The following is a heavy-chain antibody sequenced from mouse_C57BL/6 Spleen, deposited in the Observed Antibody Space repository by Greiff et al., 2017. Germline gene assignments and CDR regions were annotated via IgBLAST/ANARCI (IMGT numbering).Heavy chain of an antibody. Sequence: EVKLQESGPGLVKPSQSLSLTCSVTGYSITSGYYWNWIRQFPGNKLEWMGYISYDGSNNYNPSLKNRISITRDTSKNQFFLKLNSVTTEDTATYYGARRDYWGQGTTLTVSS. V-gene: IGHV3-6*01. J-gene: IGHJ2*01. CDR1: GYSITSGYY. CDR2: ISYDGSN. CDR3: ARRDY.